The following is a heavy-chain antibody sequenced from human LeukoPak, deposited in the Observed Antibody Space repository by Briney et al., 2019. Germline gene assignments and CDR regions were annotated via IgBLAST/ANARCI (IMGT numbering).Heavy chain of an antibody. CDR2: IYYSGST. Sequence: SETLSLTCAVSGGSISSSNWWSWVRQPPGKGLEWIGYIYYSGSTNYNPSLKSRVTISVDTSKNQFSLKLSSVTAADTAVYYCARLVSSSWYKNDYWGQGTLVTVSS. CDR3: ARLVSSSWYKNDY. D-gene: IGHD6-13*01. CDR1: GGSISSSNW. J-gene: IGHJ4*02. V-gene: IGHV4-4*02.